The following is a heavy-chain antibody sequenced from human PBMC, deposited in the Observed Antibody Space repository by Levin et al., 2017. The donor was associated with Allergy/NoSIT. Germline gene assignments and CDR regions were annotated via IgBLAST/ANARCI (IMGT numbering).Heavy chain of an antibody. V-gene: IGHV1-18*01. CDR2: ISPYNGNT. J-gene: IGHJ3*02. CDR1: GYTFTYYG. Sequence: ASVKVSCKASGYTFTYYGISWVRQAPGQGLEWMGWISPYNGNTNYAQKLQGRVTMTTDTSTSTACMELRSLRSDDTAVYYCAREMAETAADTFDIWGQGTMVTVSS. CDR3: AREMAETAADTFDI. D-gene: IGHD2-8*01.